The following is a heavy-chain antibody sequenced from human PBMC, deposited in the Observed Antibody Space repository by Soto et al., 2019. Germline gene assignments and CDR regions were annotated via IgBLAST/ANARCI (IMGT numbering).Heavy chain of an antibody. CDR2: TRNKANSYTT. D-gene: IGHD3-10*01. Sequence: GGSLRLSCAASGFTFSDHYMDWVRQAPGKGLEWVGRTRNKANSYTTEYAASVKGRFTISRDDSKNSLYLQMNSLKTEDTAVYYCARGSYYYGSGSPINDYWGQGTLVTVSS. CDR1: GFTFSDHY. V-gene: IGHV3-72*01. CDR3: ARGSYYYGSGSPINDY. J-gene: IGHJ4*02.